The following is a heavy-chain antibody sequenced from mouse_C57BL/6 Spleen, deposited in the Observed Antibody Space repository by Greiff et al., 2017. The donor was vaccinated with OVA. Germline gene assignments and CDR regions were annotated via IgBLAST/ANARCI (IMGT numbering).Heavy chain of an antibody. Sequence: EVQVVESGGGLVKPGGSLKLSCAASGFTFSDYGMHWVRQAPEKGLEWVAYISSGSSTIYYADTVKGRFTISRDNAKNTLFLQMTSLRSEDTAMYYCARTSFSNFAMDYWGQGTSVTVSS. D-gene: IGHD2-5*01. V-gene: IGHV5-17*01. CDR1: GFTFSDYG. J-gene: IGHJ4*01. CDR3: ARTSFSNFAMDY. CDR2: ISSGSSTI.